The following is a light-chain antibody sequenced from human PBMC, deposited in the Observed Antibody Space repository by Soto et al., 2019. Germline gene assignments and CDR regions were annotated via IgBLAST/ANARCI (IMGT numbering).Light chain of an antibody. CDR2: EGT. V-gene: IGLV2-23*01. CDR3: CSYATSDTLL. Sequence: QSALTQPASVSGSPGQSITISGTGTSSDVGFYNLVSWYHQYPGKAPKLILYEGTKRPAGLSTRFSGSMSGSTASLTISGLQADDEGNYYCCSYATSDTLLFGGGTQQTVL. J-gene: IGLJ2*01. CDR1: SSDVGFYNL.